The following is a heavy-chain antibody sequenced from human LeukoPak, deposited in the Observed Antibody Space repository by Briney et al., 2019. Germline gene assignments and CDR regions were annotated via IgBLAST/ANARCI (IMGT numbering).Heavy chain of an antibody. Sequence: ASVTVSCKASGYTFTGYYMHWVRQAPGQGLEWMGWINPNSGGTNYAQKFQGRVTMTRDTSISTAYMELSRLRSDDTAVYYCASLSSSWYPTWDYWGQGTLVTVSS. V-gene: IGHV1-2*02. CDR3: ASLSSSWYPTWDY. J-gene: IGHJ4*02. D-gene: IGHD6-13*01. CDR1: GYTFTGYY. CDR2: INPNSGGT.